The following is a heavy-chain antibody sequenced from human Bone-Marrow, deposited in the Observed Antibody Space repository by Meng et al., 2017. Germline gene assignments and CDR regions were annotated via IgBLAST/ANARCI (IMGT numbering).Heavy chain of an antibody. CDR3: AREGAGDREIDY. Sequence: GESLKISCAASGFTFSSYAMHWVRQAPGKGLEWVAVISYDGSNKYYADSVKGRFTISRDNSKNTLYLQMNSLRAEDAAVYYCAREGAGDREIDYWGQGTLVTVSS. J-gene: IGHJ4*02. V-gene: IGHV3-30*04. D-gene: IGHD1-26*01. CDR1: GFTFSSYA. CDR2: ISYDGSNK.